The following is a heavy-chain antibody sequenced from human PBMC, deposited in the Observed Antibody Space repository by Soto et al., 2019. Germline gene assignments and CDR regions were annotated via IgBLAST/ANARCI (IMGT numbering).Heavy chain of an antibody. CDR1: GFTFSSYA. J-gene: IGHJ6*02. D-gene: IGHD2-21*02. CDR3: AKDLGYCGGDCYPSYYYYGMDV. Sequence: TGGSLRLSCAASGFTFSSYAMSWVRQAPGKGLEWVSAISGSGGSTYYADSVKGRFTISRDNSKNTLYPQMNSLRAEDTAVYYCAKDLGYCGGDCYPSYYYYGMDVWGQGTTVTVSS. V-gene: IGHV3-23*01. CDR2: ISGSGGST.